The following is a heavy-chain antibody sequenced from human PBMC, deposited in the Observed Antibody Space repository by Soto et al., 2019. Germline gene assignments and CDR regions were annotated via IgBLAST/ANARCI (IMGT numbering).Heavy chain of an antibody. V-gene: IGHV1-2*02. CDR3: ARGGIRVRGVIIGPAGGWFDP. CDR1: GYTFTGYY. J-gene: IGHJ5*02. CDR2: INPNSGGT. Sequence: QVQLVQSGAEVKKPGASVKVSCKASGYTFTGYYMHWVRQAPGQGLEWMGWINPNSGGTNYAQKFQGRVTMTRDTSISTAYMELSRLRSDDTAVYYCARGGIRVRGVIIGPAGGWFDPWGQGTLVTVSS. D-gene: IGHD3-10*01.